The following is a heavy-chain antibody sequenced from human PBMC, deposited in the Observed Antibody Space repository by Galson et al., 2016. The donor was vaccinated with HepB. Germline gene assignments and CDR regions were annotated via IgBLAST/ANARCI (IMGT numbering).Heavy chain of an antibody. D-gene: IGHD6-19*01. CDR1: GFTFSSYP. V-gene: IGHV3-23*01. J-gene: IGHJ4*02. Sequence: SLRLSCAASGFTFSSYPMIWVRQAPGKGLEWVSAISVSGGNTYYADSVKGRFAISRDNSKNTLYLQMKSLRAEDTGVFYCAKLNSDWYGDYWGQGTLVTVSS. CDR3: AKLNSDWYGDY. CDR2: ISVSGGNT.